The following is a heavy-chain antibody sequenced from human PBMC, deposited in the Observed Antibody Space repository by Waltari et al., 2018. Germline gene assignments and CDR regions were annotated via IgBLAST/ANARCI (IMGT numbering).Heavy chain of an antibody. Sequence: QVQLQESGPGLVKPSETLSLTCTVSGGSISSYYWSWIRQPPGKGLEWIGYIYYRGSTNYNPSLKSRVTISVDTSKNQFSLKLSSVTAADTAVYYCARSGSYLGAFDYWGQGTLVTVSS. D-gene: IGHD1-26*01. J-gene: IGHJ4*02. V-gene: IGHV4-59*01. CDR2: IYYRGST. CDR1: GGSISSYY. CDR3: ARSGSYLGAFDY.